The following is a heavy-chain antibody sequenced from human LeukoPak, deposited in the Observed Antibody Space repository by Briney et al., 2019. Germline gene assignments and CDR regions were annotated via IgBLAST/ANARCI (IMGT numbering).Heavy chain of an antibody. CDR2: INLKTGTA. CDR1: GYTFTGYS. Sequence: ASVKVSCKASGYTFTGYSIYWVRQTPGQKLGWMGWINLKTGTANSAQTFQGRVTLTRDTSISTVYMEVRSLRSDDTALYCCARVYGNWVSRPFDLWGQGTMVTVSS. V-gene: IGHV1-2*02. CDR3: ARVYGNWVSRPFDL. D-gene: IGHD1-1*01. J-gene: IGHJ3*01.